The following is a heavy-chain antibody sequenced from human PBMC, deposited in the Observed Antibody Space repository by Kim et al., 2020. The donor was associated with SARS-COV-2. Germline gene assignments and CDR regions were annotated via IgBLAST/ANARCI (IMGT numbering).Heavy chain of an antibody. CDR2: IYHSGST. V-gene: IGHV4-4*02. D-gene: IGHD2-15*01. Sequence: SETLSLTCAVSGGSISSSNWWSWVRQPPGKGLEWIGEIYHSGSTNYNPSLKSRVTISVDKSKNQFSLKLSSVTAADTAVYYCARECSCSGGSCYYFDYWGQGTLVTVSS. CDR1: GGSISSSNW. CDR3: ARECSCSGGSCYYFDY. J-gene: IGHJ4*02.